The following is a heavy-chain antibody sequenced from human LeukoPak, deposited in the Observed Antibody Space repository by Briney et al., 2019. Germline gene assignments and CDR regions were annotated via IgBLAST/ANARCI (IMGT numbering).Heavy chain of an antibody. CDR3: ARLKWLAQH. J-gene: IGHJ4*02. CDR1: GYTFTKYG. Sequence: ASVKVSCKASGYTFTKYGVSWVRQAPGQGLEWMGWIGTHTGNRNYVKKFQGRVTLTTETSTSTAYMELKSLRSDDTAVYYCARLKWLAQHWGQGTLVTVSS. V-gene: IGHV1-18*01. D-gene: IGHD6-19*01. CDR2: IGTHTGNR.